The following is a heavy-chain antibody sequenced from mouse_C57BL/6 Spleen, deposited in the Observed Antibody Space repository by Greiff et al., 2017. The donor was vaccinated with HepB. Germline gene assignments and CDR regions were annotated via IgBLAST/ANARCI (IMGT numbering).Heavy chain of an antibody. CDR2: IYPSDSET. CDR1: GYTFTSYW. Sequence: VKLQESGAELVRPGSSVKLSCKASGYTFTSYWMDWVKQRPGQGLEWIGNIYPSDSETHYNQKFKDKATLTVDKSSSTAYMQLSSLTSEDSAVYYCARRDGSSYGFAYWGQGTLVTVSA. V-gene: IGHV1-61*01. J-gene: IGHJ3*01. CDR3: ARRDGSSYGFAY. D-gene: IGHD1-1*01.